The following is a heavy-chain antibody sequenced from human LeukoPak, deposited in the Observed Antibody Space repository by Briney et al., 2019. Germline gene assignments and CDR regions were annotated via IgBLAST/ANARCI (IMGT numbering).Heavy chain of an antibody. V-gene: IGHV3-30*04. CDR3: ATQIEWELLPPGDY. J-gene: IGHJ4*02. Sequence: GGSLRLSCAASGFTFSSYAMHWVRQAPGKGLEWVTVISYDGSNKYYADSVKGRFTISRDNSKNTVYLQMNSLRAEDTAVYYCATQIEWELLPPGDYWGQGTLVTVSS. CDR1: GFTFSSYA. CDR2: ISYDGSNK. D-gene: IGHD1-26*01.